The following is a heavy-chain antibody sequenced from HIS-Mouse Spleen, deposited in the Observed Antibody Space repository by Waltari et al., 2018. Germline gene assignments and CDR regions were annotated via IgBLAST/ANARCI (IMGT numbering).Heavy chain of an antibody. Sequence: QLQLQESGPGLVKPSETLSLPCTVPGGSISSSSYHWGLIRQHPGKGLEWIGSIYYSGSTYYNPSLKSRVTISVDTSKNQFSLKLSSVTAADTAVYYCAREFGLLPPISSRDYDAFDIWGQGTMVTVSS. CDR3: AREFGLLPPISSRDYDAFDI. CDR2: IYYSGST. CDR1: GGSISSSSYH. V-gene: IGHV4-39*07. D-gene: IGHD3-10*01. J-gene: IGHJ3*02.